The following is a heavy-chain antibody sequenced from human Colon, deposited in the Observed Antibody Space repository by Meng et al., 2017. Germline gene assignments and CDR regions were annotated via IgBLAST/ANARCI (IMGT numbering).Heavy chain of an antibody. CDR2: IFHSGTS. CDR1: GASISGDNW. D-gene: IGHD2/OR15-2a*01. J-gene: IGHJ5*02. CDR3: ARRNSNNWFDP. Sequence: QVQLQESGPGRVKPSGPLSLTCSVSGASISGDNWWSWVRQTPGKGLEWLGEIFHSGTSNYNPSLKSRVTISVDKSKNQFSLRLSSVTAADTAVYYCARRNSNNWFDPWGQGILVTVSS. V-gene: IGHV4-4*02.